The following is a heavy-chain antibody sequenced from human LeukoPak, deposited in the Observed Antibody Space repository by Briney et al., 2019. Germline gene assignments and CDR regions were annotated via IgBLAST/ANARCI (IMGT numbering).Heavy chain of an antibody. D-gene: IGHD2-15*01. Sequence: GGSLRLSCAASGFTFSSYEMNWVRQAPGKGLEWVSYISSSSSTIYYADSVKGRFTISRDNAKNSLYLQMNSLSAEDTAVYYCAKNGDRGAYCSGGTCYPYYYYYMDVWGKGTTVTISS. CDR2: ISSSSSTI. J-gene: IGHJ6*03. CDR3: AKNGDRGAYCSGGTCYPYYYYYMDV. V-gene: IGHV3-48*03. CDR1: GFTFSSYE.